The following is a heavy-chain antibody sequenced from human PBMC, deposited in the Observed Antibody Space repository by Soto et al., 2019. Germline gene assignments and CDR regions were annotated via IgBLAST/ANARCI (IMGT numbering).Heavy chain of an antibody. CDR3: ARQGTSRGSDYAAFDC. D-gene: IGHD3-10*01. CDR1: VYTFIYFW. V-gene: IGHV5-51*01. CDR2: IYPGASDI. J-gene: IGHJ4*02. Sequence: GDSLKISCQASVYTFIYFWVAWVRQVPGKGLEWMGVIYPGASDIRYSPSFEGHVTISADKSTNTAYLQWSSLEAADTAIYYCARQGTSRGSDYAAFDCWGTGTLVTVCS.